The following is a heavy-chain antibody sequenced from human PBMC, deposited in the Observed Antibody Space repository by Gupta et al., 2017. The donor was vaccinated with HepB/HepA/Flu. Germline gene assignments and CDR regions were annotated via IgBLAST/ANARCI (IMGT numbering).Heavy chain of an antibody. J-gene: IGHJ5*02. D-gene: IGHD1-26*01. CDR2: IFSNDEK. Sequence: QVTWKESGPVLVKPTETLTLTCTVSGFSLSNARMGVSWSRQPPGKALEWLAHIFSNDEKSYSTSLKSRLTISKDTSKSQVVLTMTNMDPVDTATYYCARVLIKLVGAGNFNWFDPWGQGTLVTVSS. CDR3: ARVLIKLVGAGNFNWFDP. CDR1: GFSLSNARMG. V-gene: IGHV2-26*01.